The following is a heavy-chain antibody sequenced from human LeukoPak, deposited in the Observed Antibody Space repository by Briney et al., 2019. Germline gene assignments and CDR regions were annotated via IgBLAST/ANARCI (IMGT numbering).Heavy chain of an antibody. J-gene: IGHJ4*02. V-gene: IGHV3-9*01. CDR2: ISWNSGSI. CDR3: AKDIGSGWYRTFDY. D-gene: IGHD6-19*01. Sequence: PGRSLRLSCAASGFTFDDYAMHWVRHAPGKGLEWVSGISWNSGSIGYADSVKGRFTISRDNAKNSLYLQMNSLRAEDTALYYCAKDIGSGWYRTFDYWGQGTLVTVSS. CDR1: GFTFDDYA.